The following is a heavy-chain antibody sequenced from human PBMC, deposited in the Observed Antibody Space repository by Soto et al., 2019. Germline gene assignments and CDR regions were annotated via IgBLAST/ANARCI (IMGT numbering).Heavy chain of an antibody. Sequence: QVHLVQSGAEVKKPGSSVKVSCRASGGTFNTYGFNWVRQAPGQGLEWMGGIIPPFGTTTYAQNFQGRVTITADQSTTTAYMEMSGLTSEDTAVYFCARGGELAGWMTFAPWGQGPLVTFSS. CDR1: GGTFNTYG. D-gene: IGHD6-19*01. CDR3: ARGGELAGWMTFAP. J-gene: IGHJ5*02. CDR2: IIPPFGTT. V-gene: IGHV1-69*01.